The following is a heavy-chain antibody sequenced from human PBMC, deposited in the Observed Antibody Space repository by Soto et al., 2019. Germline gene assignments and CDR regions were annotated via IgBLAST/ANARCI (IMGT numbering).Heavy chain of an antibody. J-gene: IGHJ6*02. Sequence: QVQLVQSGAEVKKPGSSVKVSCKASGGTFSSYAISWVRQAPAQGLELMGGIIPIFGTANYEQKFQGRGTITANESTSTAYMELSRLRSEDTAVYYCERSADDSFACDYYGMDVWGQGTTVTVSS. D-gene: IGHD1-1*01. V-gene: IGHV1-69*01. CDR2: IIPIFGTA. CDR3: ERSADDSFACDYYGMDV. CDR1: GGTFSSYA.